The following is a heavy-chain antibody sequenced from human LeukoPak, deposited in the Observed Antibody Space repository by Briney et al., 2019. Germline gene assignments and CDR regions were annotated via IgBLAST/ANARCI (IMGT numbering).Heavy chain of an antibody. CDR1: AFTVGSYC. J-gene: IGHJ4*02. CDR3: TKPYDTSGYYSVYFDY. Sequence: GGSLSLSCAAYAFTVGSYCMGWVRQTPGKGLEWVAFIRDDGNKEYYVNSVKGRFTISRDNSQNTLYLQMNSLRAEDPAVYYCTKPYDTSGYYSVYFDYWGQGTLVTVSS. CDR2: IRDDGNKE. V-gene: IGHV3-30*02. D-gene: IGHD3-22*01.